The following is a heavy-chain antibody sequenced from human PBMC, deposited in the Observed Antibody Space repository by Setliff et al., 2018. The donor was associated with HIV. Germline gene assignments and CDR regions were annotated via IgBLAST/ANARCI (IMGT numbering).Heavy chain of an antibody. D-gene: IGHD6-13*01. CDR3: ARHRGVRGTSGWFGINWFDP. Sequence: SETLSLTCTVAGGPISGFNYYWGWLRQPPGKGLEWIASISYSSDTYYKASLKSRLTVSADTSKNQFFLNLTSVTAADTAVYFCARHRGVRGTSGWFGINWFDPWGQGTLVTVSS. V-gene: IGHV4-39*01. CDR2: ISYSSDT. CDR1: GGPISGFNYY. J-gene: IGHJ5*02.